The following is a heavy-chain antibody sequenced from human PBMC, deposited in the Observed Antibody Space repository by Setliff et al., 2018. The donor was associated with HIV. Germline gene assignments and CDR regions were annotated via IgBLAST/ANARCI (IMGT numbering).Heavy chain of an antibody. Sequence: GGSLRLSCAASGFTVSSNYMSWVRQAPGKGLEWVSYINSYGSSTYYADSVKGRFTISRDNAKNSLYLQMNSLRAEDTAVYYCARKGDWGQGTLVTVSS. CDR3: ARKGD. CDR2: INSYGSST. V-gene: IGHV3-11*04. J-gene: IGHJ4*02. CDR1: GFTVSSNY.